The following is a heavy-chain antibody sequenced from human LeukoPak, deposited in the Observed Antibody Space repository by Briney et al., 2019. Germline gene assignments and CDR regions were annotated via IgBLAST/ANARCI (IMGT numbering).Heavy chain of an antibody. D-gene: IGHD1-14*01. Sequence: SETQSLTCAVSGYSISSGYYWGWIRQPPGKGLEWIGSIYHSESTYYNPSLKSRVTISVDTSKNQFSLKLSSVTAADTAVYYCARDTERGSVDYWHQGPLVTVSS. J-gene: IGHJ4*02. CDR3: ARDTERGSVDY. V-gene: IGHV4-38-2*02. CDR2: IYHSEST. CDR1: GYSISSGYY.